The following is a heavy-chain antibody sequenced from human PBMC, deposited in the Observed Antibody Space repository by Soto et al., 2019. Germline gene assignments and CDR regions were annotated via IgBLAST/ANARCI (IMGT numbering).Heavy chain of an antibody. V-gene: IGHV3-7*01. Sequence: GGSLRLSCAASGFTFNNYWMSWVRQAPGKGLQWVANIKQDGSEGYYVDSVKGRFTISRDNAKKSLYLQMNRLRAEDTALYYCARVLDFYGSGSYRYWGQGTLVTVSS. D-gene: IGHD3-10*01. CDR1: GFTFNNYW. CDR2: IKQDGSEG. J-gene: IGHJ4*02. CDR3: ARVLDFYGSGSYRY.